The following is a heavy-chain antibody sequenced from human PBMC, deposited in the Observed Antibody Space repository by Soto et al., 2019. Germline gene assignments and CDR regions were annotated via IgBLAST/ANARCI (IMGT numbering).Heavy chain of an antibody. D-gene: IGHD3-9*01. V-gene: IGHV4-4*02. CDR3: ARSITFDWLFFDN. CDR1: GGSISRSNW. CDR2: IYHSGST. J-gene: IGHJ4*02. Sequence: TLSLTCAVSGGSISRSNWWSWVRQPPGKGLEWIGEIYHSGSTNYNPSLKSRVTISVDKSKNQFSLKVSSLTAADTAVYYCARSITFDWLFFDNWGQGSLVTVSS.